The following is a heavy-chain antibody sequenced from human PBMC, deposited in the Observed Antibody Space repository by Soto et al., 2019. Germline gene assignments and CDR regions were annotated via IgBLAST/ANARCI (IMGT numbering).Heavy chain of an antibody. CDR2: ISWNSGSI. J-gene: IGHJ4*02. CDR1: GFTFDDYA. Sequence: EVQLVESGGGLVQPGRSLRLSCAASGFTFDDYAMHWVRQAPGKGLEWVSGISWNSGSIGYADSVKGRFTISRDNAKNSLYLQMNSLRPEDTAFYYCANARQRFLTGGGSFHYWGQGTLVTVSS. V-gene: IGHV3-9*01. CDR3: ANARQRFLTGGGSFHY. D-gene: IGHD7-27*01.